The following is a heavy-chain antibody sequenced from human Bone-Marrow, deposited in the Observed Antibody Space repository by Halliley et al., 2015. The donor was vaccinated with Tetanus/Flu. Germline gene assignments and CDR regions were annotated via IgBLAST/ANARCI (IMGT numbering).Heavy chain of an antibody. V-gene: IGHV3-23*01. Sequence: AIGAGGRGSHYADSVKGRFTISRDESKNTLYLEMNPLRPEDTAVYYCARPGITVAGTRWFDPWGQGTLVTVSS. CDR3: ARPGITVAGTRWFDP. J-gene: IGHJ5*02. CDR2: IGAGGRGS. D-gene: IGHD6-19*01.